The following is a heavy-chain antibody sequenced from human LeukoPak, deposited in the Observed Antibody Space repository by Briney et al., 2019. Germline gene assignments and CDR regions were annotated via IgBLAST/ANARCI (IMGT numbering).Heavy chain of an antibody. D-gene: IGHD3-3*01. V-gene: IGHV3-30*03. CDR1: GFTSSSYG. Sequence: PGGSLRLSCAASGFTSSSYGMNWVRQAPGKGLEWVAVMSDGRIDKYYGDSVQGRFTISRDDSENTLFLEMKSLRAEDTAVYYCVPSFSASFVWGQGTPVTVSS. CDR3: VPSFSASFV. CDR2: MSDGRIDK. J-gene: IGHJ4*02.